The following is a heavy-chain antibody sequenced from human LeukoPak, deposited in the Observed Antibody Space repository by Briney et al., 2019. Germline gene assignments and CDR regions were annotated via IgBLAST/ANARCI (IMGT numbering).Heavy chain of an antibody. Sequence: GGSLRLSCAASVFTFSSYAMSWVRQAPGEGLEWVSAISGSGGSTYYADSVKGRFTISRDNSKNTLYLQMNSLRAEDTAVYYCAKDTQAIAAAGTTYYFDYWGQGTLVTVSS. D-gene: IGHD6-13*01. J-gene: IGHJ4*02. V-gene: IGHV3-23*01. CDR1: VFTFSSYA. CDR2: ISGSGGST. CDR3: AKDTQAIAAAGTTYYFDY.